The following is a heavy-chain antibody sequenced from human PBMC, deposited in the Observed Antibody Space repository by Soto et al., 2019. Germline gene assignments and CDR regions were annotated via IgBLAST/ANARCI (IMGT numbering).Heavy chain of an antibody. J-gene: IGHJ6*02. Sequence: ASVKVSCKASGYTFTSYGISWVRQAPGQGLERMGWISAYNGNTNYAQKLQGRVTMTTDTSTSTAYMELSSLRSEDTAVYYCARDAYFYYSSGPAPYYYYGMDVWGQGTTVTVSS. D-gene: IGHD3-22*01. V-gene: IGHV1-18*01. CDR3: ARDAYFYYSSGPAPYYYYGMDV. CDR2: ISAYNGNT. CDR1: GYTFTSYG.